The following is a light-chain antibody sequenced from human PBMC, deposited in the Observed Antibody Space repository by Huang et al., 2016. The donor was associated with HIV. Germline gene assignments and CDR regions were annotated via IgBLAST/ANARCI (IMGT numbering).Light chain of an antibody. CDR2: ATD. Sequence: DIQMTQSPSSLSASVGDRVTITCRASQSITTYLNWYQQKPGKAPTLLIYATDSLQRWVPSRFSGRGSGTEFTLTISSLQPDDFATYYCQQGYTTSWTFGPGTKVE. J-gene: IGKJ1*01. V-gene: IGKV1-39*01. CDR1: QSITTY. CDR3: QQGYTTSWT.